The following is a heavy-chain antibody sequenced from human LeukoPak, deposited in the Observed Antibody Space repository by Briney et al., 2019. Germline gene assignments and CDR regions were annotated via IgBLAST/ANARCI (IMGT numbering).Heavy chain of an antibody. V-gene: IGHV3-73*01. CDR3: TRPYGD. J-gene: IGHJ4*02. D-gene: IGHD4/OR15-4a*01. CDR2: IRNKVNSYAT. CDR1: GFTFSGSA. Sequence: GGSLRLSCAASGFTFSGSAIHWVRQAPGKGLEWVGHIRNKVNSYATAYAASVKGRFTISRDDSKNTAYLQMNSLKIEDTAVYYCTRPYGDWGQGTLVTVSS.